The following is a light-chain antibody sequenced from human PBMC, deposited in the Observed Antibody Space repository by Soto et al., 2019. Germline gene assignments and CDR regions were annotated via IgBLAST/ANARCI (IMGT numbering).Light chain of an antibody. Sequence: DIQMTQSPSTLAGSVGDRVAITCRASQTISSWLAWYQQKLGRAPRLLIYDASSLESGVPSRFSGSGYGTEFTLTISRLEPEDFAVYYCQQYGSSGTFGQGTKVDI. CDR2: DAS. V-gene: IGKV1-5*01. CDR1: QTISSW. J-gene: IGKJ1*01. CDR3: QQYGSSGT.